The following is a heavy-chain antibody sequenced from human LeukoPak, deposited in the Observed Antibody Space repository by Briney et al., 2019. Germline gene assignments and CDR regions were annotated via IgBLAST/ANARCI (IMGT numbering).Heavy chain of an antibody. CDR2: ISSSSSYT. V-gene: IGHV3-11*06. CDR1: GFTFSDYY. CDR3: ARDPVASYYFDY. D-gene: IGHD5-12*01. Sequence: PGGSLRLSCAASGFTFSDYYMSWIRQAPGKGLEWVSYISSSSSYTNYADSVKGRFTISRDNAKNSLYLQMNSLRAEDTAVYYCARDPVASYYFDYWGQGTLVTVSS. J-gene: IGHJ4*02.